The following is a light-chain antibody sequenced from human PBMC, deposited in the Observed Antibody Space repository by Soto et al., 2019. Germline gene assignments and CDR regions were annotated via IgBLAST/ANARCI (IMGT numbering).Light chain of an antibody. J-gene: IGLJ2*01. CDR1: TGTVTSGHY. CDR2: DTS. V-gene: IGLV7-46*01. Sequence: QAVVTQEPSLTVSPGGTVTLTCGSSTGTVTSGHYPYWFQQKPGQAPKTLIYDTSDKHSWTPARFSGSLLGGKAALTLSGAQPEDEADYCCLLSYIPARVFGGGTKLTVL. CDR3: LLSYIPARV.